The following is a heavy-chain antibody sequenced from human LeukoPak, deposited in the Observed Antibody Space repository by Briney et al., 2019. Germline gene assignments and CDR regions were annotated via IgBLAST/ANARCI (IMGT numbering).Heavy chain of an antibody. CDR2: ISNSDGNT. V-gene: IGHV3-23*01. D-gene: IGHD5-18*01. CDR3: ARDLSGVTGYTYGRGIDY. CDR1: GFTFSNYA. J-gene: IGHJ4*02. Sequence: GGSLRLSCAASGFTFSNYAMSWVRQAPGKGLKWVSTISNSDGNTYYADSVKGRFTISRDNAKNSLYLQMNSLRAEDTAVYYCARDLSGVTGYTYGRGIDYWGQGTLVTVSS.